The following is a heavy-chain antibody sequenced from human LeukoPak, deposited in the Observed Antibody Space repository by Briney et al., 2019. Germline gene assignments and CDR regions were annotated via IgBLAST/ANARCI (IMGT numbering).Heavy chain of an antibody. Sequence: RRGGSLKICFKGSGYNFASYCIGWGRQMPGKGLEWMWNINLGDSDTIYSPSFQFQFTMTVDTSIHAAYLYWSSMKASDTAMYYCTRYQVPPGRDYFDYWGQGNLVTVSS. J-gene: IGHJ4*02. V-gene: IGHV5-51*01. CDR2: INLGDSDT. CDR1: GYNFASYC. CDR3: TRYQVPPGRDYFDY. D-gene: IGHD2-2*01.